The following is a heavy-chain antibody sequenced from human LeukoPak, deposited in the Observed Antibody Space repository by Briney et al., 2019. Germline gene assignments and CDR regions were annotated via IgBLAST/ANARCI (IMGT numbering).Heavy chain of an antibody. J-gene: IGHJ4*02. V-gene: IGHV3-23*01. D-gene: IGHD2-2*01. Sequence: GGSLRLSCAASGFTFSSYAMSWVRQAPGKGLEWVSTIGGTGTNTYYADSVKGRFTISRDNSKNTLYLQMNSLRAEDTAIYYCAKDLNTISPPGWGQGTLVTVSS. CDR1: GFTFSSYA. CDR3: AKDLNTISPPG. CDR2: IGGTGTNT.